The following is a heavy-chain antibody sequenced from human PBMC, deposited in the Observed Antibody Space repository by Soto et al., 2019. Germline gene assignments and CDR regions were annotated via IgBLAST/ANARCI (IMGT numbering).Heavy chain of an antibody. D-gene: IGHD3-9*01. CDR1: GGSISSGGYY. V-gene: IGHV4-31*03. J-gene: IGHJ4*02. CDR2: IYYSGST. CDR3: ARFNYDILTGYLYYFDY. Sequence: QVQLQESGPGLVKPSQTLSLTCTVSGGSISSGGYYWSWIRQHPGKGLEWIGYIYYSGSTYYNPSLKSRVTISVDTSKNQFSLKLSSVTAADTAVYYGARFNYDILTGYLYYFDYWGQGTLVTVSS.